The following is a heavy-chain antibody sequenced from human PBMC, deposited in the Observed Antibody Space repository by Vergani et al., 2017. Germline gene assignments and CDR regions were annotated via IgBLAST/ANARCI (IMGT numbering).Heavy chain of an antibody. CDR1: GYSFTSYW. D-gene: IGHD3-10*01. CDR3: ARHGLLWFGELGGNWFDP. CDR2: IYPGDSDT. J-gene: IGHJ5*02. Sequence: EVQLVQSGAEVKKPGESLKISCKGSGYSFTSYWIGWVSQMPGKGLEWMGIIYPGDSDTRYSPSFQGQVTISADKSISTAYLQWSSLKASDTAMYYCARHGLLWFGELGGNWFDPWGQGTLVTVSS. V-gene: IGHV5-51*01.